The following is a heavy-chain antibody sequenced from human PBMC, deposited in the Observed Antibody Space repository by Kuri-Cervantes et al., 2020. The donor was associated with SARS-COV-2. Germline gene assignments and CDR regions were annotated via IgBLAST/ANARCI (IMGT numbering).Heavy chain of an antibody. J-gene: IGHJ4*02. CDR1: GGSISSYY. Sequence: SQTLSLSCTVSGGSISSYYWTWVRQPPGKGLEFIRYIYYNGNGYNPSLESRVTMSLDTSRNQFSLRLTSVTPADTAVYYCARATSFTSIYYYFDSWGQGNLVTVSS. CDR3: ARATSFTSIYYYFDS. CDR2: IYYNGNG. V-gene: IGHV4-59*01. D-gene: IGHD2-2*01.